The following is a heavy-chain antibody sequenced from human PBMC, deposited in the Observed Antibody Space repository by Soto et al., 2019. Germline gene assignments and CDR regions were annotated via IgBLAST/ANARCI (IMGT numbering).Heavy chain of an antibody. CDR2: MTPSTADT. Sequence: PSVKGSRPLYRYIPTTDDRNRVRQAPGQGLVWVRWMTPSTADTGYAQKFKGRVTMTSKASIGTAYMELNSLRSEDTAVYYCARAAPSGYVVDIWG. J-gene: IGHJ3*02. D-gene: IGHD3-22*01. CDR1: RYIPTTDD. V-gene: IGHV1-8*01. CDR3: ARAAPSGYVVDI.